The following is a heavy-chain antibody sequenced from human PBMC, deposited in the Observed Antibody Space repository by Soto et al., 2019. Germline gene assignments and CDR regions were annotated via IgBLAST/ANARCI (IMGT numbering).Heavy chain of an antibody. CDR2: ITSRATGT. D-gene: IGHD4-17*01. CDR3: AKDSAYGDFLPFDS. CDR1: GFRFDNYA. J-gene: IGHJ4*02. V-gene: IGHV3-23*01. Sequence: GGSLRLSCAASGFRFDNYAMSWVRQAPGKGLEWVSSITSRATGTFYADSVEGRFTISKDMSTSTLYLDMHTLRVEDTALYYCAKDSAYGDFLPFDSWGQGTLVTVSS.